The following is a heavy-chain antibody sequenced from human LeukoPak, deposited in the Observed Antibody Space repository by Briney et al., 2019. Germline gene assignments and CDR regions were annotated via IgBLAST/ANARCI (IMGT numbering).Heavy chain of an antibody. V-gene: IGHV3-21*01. J-gene: IGHJ4*02. CDR3: ASLPDGDSMILRDFEY. Sequence: PGGSLRLSCAASGFTFSSYSMNWVRRAPGKGLEWVSSISSSSSYIYYADSVKGRFTISRDNAKNSLYLQMNSLRAEDTAVYYCASLPDGDSMILRDFEYWGQGTLVTVSS. D-gene: IGHD2/OR15-2a*01. CDR2: ISSSSSYI. CDR1: GFTFSSYS.